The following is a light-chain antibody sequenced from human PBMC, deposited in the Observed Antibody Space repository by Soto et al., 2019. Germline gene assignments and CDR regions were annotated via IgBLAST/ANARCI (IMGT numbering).Light chain of an antibody. CDR1: QSISSW. J-gene: IGKJ1*01. Sequence: DIQMTQSPSTLSASVGDRVTITCRASQSISSWLAWYQQKPGKAPKRLIYKASSLESGVPSRFSGSGSGTEFTLTLSSQQPDDFATYYCQRYNTWTFGQGTKVEIK. CDR2: KAS. V-gene: IGKV1-5*03. CDR3: QRYNTWT.